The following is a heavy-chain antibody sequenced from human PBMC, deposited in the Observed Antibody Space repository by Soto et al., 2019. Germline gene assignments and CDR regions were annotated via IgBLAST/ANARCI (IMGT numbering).Heavy chain of an antibody. J-gene: IGHJ5*02. CDR2: FHYSGST. V-gene: IGHV4-30-4*08. Sequence: SRSCTCTVCRACLSSRDNYWSWIRHPHGKGLEWIGYFHYSGSTIYRPSLKSRVTIFADRSKSQVSLMLTSVTAADPAIYYCARHANYDIAWFETRGEGTLVTVCS. CDR3: ARHANYDIAWFET. D-gene: IGHD3-22*01. CDR1: RACLSSRDNY.